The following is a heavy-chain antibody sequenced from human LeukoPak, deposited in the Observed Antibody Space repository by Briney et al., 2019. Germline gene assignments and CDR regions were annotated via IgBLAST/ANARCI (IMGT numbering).Heavy chain of an antibody. CDR3: ARLNGDGFDI. CDR2: IYYSGST. J-gene: IGHJ3*02. D-gene: IGHD2-8*01. Sequence: PSETLSLTCTVSGGSISSSSYYWGWIRQPPGKGLEWIGSIYYSGSTYYNPSLKSRVTMSIDTSKKSLSLKLNTVTAADTAVYYCARLNGDGFDIWGQGAKVTVSS. V-gene: IGHV4-39*07. CDR1: GGSISSSSYY.